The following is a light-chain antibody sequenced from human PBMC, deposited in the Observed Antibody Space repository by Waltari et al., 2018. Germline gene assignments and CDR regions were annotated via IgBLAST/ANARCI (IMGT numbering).Light chain of an antibody. CDR3: HQYNSWPKT. V-gene: IGKV3-15*01. CDR1: QSIMNN. Sequence: DIVLTQSPATLSVSPAKRATLSCRASQSIMNNLAWYQQKPGQAPRLLIYGSSSRTTDVPARFSGSGSGTEFTLTISSLRSGDSAIYYCHQYNSWPKTFGQGTKVEI. CDR2: GSS. J-gene: IGKJ1*01.